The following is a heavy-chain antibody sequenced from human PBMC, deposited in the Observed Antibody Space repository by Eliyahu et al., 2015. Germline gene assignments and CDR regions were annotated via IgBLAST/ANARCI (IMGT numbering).Heavy chain of an antibody. J-gene: IGHJ4*02. V-gene: IGHV3-30*03. CDR3: ARERTIIVLEYYFDN. Sequence: QVQLVESGGGVVQPGXSLXLSCAXSGXTFRXYGMHWVRQAPGKGLEWVAVISYDGSYEYYADSVKGRFNISRDNSRNTLFLQMNNLTAEDTAVYFCARERTIIVLEYYFDNWGQGTLVTVSS. CDR2: ISYDGSYE. D-gene: IGHD3-22*01. CDR1: GXTFRXYG.